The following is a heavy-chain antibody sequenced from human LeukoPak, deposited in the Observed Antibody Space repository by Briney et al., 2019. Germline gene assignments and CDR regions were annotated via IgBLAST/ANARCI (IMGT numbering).Heavy chain of an antibody. CDR1: GYTFSSYY. CDR3: ARAVDIVATGLGY. J-gene: IGHJ4*02. Sequence: GASVKVSCKASGYTFSSYYIHWVRQAPGQGLEWMGWINPNSGGTNYAQKFQGWVTMTRDTSISTAYMELSRLRSDDTAVYYCARAVDIVATGLGYWGQGTLVTVSS. V-gene: IGHV1-2*04. CDR2: INPNSGGT. D-gene: IGHD5-12*01.